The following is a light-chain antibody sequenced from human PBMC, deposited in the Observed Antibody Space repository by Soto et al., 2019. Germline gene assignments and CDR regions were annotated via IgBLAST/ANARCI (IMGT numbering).Light chain of an antibody. Sequence: DIQMTQYPSTLSASVGDRVTITCRASQSISSWLAWYQQKPGKAPNLLIYKASSLESGVPSMFSGSGSGTEFTLTISSLQPDDFATYYCQQYNSYPLTFGGGTKVEIK. CDR1: QSISSW. CDR3: QQYNSYPLT. CDR2: KAS. J-gene: IGKJ4*01. V-gene: IGKV1-5*03.